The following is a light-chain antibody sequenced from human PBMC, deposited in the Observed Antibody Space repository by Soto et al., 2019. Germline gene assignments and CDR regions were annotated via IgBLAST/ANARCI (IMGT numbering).Light chain of an antibody. CDR1: SSDVGGYNY. CDR3: SSYTSSSTYV. J-gene: IGLJ1*01. V-gene: IGLV2-14*01. Sequence: QSVLTQPASVSGSPGQSITISCTGTSSDVGGYNYVSWYQQHPGKAPKLMIYEVNNRPPGVSNRFSGSKSGNTASLTISGLQAEDEADYYCSSYTSSSTYVFGTGTKVTVL. CDR2: EVN.